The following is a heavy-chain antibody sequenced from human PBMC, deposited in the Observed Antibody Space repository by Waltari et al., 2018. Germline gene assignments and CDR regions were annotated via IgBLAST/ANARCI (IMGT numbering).Heavy chain of an antibody. CDR2: IYTSGST. J-gene: IGHJ4*02. Sequence: QVQLQESGPGLVKPSQTLSLTCTVSGGSISRGSYYWSWIRQPAGKGLEWIGRIYTSGSTNYNPSLKSRVTISVDTSKNQFSLKLSSVTAADTAVYYCARALEGFDYWGQGTLVTVSS. V-gene: IGHV4-61*02. CDR1: GGSISRGSYY. CDR3: ARALEGFDY.